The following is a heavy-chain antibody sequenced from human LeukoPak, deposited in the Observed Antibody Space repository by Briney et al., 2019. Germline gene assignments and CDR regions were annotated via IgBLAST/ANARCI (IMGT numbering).Heavy chain of an antibody. CDR1: GSSISSNNW. CDR2: IYYSGSI. CDR3: ARKFLSIFYMDV. D-gene: IGHD3-9*01. Sequence: PSETLSLTCAVSGSSISSNNWWGWIRQPPGKALEWIGYIYYSGSIYYNPSLKSRVTMSVDTSKNQFSLKLSSVTAVDTAVYYCARKFLSIFYMDVWGKGTTVTVSS. V-gene: IGHV4-28*05. J-gene: IGHJ6*03.